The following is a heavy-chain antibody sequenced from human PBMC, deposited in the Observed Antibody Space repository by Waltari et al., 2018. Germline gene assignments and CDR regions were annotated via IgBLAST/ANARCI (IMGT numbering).Heavy chain of an antibody. CDR1: GSSISSYY. J-gene: IGHJ3*02. CDR3: ARVMRYYDSGDAFDI. Sequence: QVQLQESGPGLVKPSETLSLTCTVSGSSISSYYWSWIRPPPGKGLEWIGYIYYSGSTNYNPSLKSRVTISVDTSKNQFSLKLSSVTAADTAVYYCARVMRYYDSGDAFDIWGQGTMVTVSS. V-gene: IGHV4-59*01. CDR2: IYYSGST. D-gene: IGHD3-22*01.